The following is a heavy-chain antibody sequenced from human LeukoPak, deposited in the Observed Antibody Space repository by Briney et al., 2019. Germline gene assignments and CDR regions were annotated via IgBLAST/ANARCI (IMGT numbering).Heavy chain of an antibody. J-gene: IGHJ6*03. CDR2: MYHSGST. D-gene: IGHD6-13*01. CDR1: GYSISSGYY. CDR3: ARQGGSSSPYYYYYMDV. V-gene: IGHV4-38-2*01. Sequence: KPSETLSLTCAVSGYSISSGYYWGWFRQPPGKGLEWIGCMYHSGSTYYNPSFKSRVTISVDTSKNQFSLKLSSVTAADTAVYYCARQGGSSSPYYYYYMDVWGKGTTVTVSS.